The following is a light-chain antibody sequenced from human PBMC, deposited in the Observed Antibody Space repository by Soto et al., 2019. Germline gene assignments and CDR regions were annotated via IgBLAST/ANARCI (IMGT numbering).Light chain of an antibody. CDR2: EDN. J-gene: IGLJ3*02. CDR3: HSYHSRNQL. Sequence: NFMLTQPHSVSESPGKTVTISCTGCSGSIASNFVQDYQQRPGSAPTTVIYEDNNRPCGVPDRFSGSIGSSSNSASLAISGLKTDDETYYYYHSYHSRNQLFCGGPTVTVL. V-gene: IGLV6-57*02. CDR1: SGSIASNF.